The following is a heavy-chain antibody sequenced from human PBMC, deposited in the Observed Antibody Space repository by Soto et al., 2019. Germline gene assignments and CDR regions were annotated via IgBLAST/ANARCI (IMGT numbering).Heavy chain of an antibody. Sequence: PSETLSLTCTVSGGSISSGGYYWSWIRQHPGKGLEWIGCIYYSGSTYYNPSLKSRVTISVDTSKNQFSLKLSSVTAADTAVYYCARDSEHYDFWSGYPAGDKTYYYGMDVWGQGTTVTVSS. V-gene: IGHV4-31*03. CDR1: GGSISSGGYY. CDR2: IYYSGST. J-gene: IGHJ6*02. CDR3: ARDSEHYDFWSGYPAGDKTYYYGMDV. D-gene: IGHD3-3*01.